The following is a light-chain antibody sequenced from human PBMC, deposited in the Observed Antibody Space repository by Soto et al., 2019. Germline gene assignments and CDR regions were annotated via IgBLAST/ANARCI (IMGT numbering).Light chain of an antibody. CDR3: QQSYSTPRT. CDR2: AAY. J-gene: IGKJ1*01. V-gene: IGKV1-39*01. CDR1: QRISTH. Sequence: DIPMTQSPSSLSASVGDRVTITCRASQRISTHLNWYQQKPGKAPNLLIYAAYNLQSGVPSRFSGSGSGTDFTLTISSLQPEDFATYYCQQSYSTPRTFGQGTKVELK.